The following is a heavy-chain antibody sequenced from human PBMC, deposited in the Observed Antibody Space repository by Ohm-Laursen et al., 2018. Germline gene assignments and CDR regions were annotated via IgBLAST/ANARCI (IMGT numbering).Heavy chain of an antibody. CDR2: ISHDGSDK. D-gene: IGHD1-14*01. J-gene: IGHJ3*02. Sequence: SLRLSCAASTFTFSNYVMHWVRQAPGKGLEGVAVISHDGSDKYYADSVQGRFTISRDNSKNTLYLQMNSLRAEDTAVYYCTRGGPLGRRAFDIWGQGTLVTVSS. CDR3: TRGGPLGRRAFDI. CDR1: TFTFSNYV. V-gene: IGHV3-30*03.